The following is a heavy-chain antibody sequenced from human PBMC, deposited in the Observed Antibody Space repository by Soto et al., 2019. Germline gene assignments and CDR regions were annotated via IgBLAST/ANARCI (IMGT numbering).Heavy chain of an antibody. Sequence: EVQLVESGGGLVQPGGSLRLSCAASRFTFSSYWMSWVRQAPGKGLEWVANLNQGGSAKYYVDSVKGRFTIFRDNAKNSLYLQMKSLRAEDTAVYYCARGYCGNGVCSLGYWGQGTLVTVSS. D-gene: IGHD2-8*01. CDR1: RFTFSSYW. CDR3: ARGYCGNGVCSLGY. CDR2: LNQGGSAK. J-gene: IGHJ4*02. V-gene: IGHV3-7*04.